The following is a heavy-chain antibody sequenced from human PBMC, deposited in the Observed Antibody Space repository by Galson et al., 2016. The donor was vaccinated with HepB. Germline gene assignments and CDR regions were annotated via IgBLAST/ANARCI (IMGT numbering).Heavy chain of an antibody. J-gene: IGHJ4*02. CDR3: ARIPWRPYDFGPDY. CDR1: GGPITNYL. V-gene: IGHV4-59*01. CDR2: ISSRGGP. Sequence: ETLSLTCSVSGGPITNYLCTWIRQPPGKGLEWIASISSRGGPHYNPSLKDRVTISIDKSKNQFSLKMTSVTAADTAVYFCARIPWRPYDFGPDYWGQGTLVTVSS. D-gene: IGHD3-3*01.